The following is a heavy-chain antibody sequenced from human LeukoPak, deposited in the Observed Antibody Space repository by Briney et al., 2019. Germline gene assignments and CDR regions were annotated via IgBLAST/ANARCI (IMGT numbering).Heavy chain of an antibody. V-gene: IGHV1-8*03. J-gene: IGHJ1*01. D-gene: IGHD1-26*01. CDR1: GYTFTSYD. Sequence: ASVKVSCKASGYTFTSYDINWVRQATGQGLEWMGWMNPNSGNTGYAQKFQGRVTITRNTSISTAYMELSSLRSEDTAVYYCARGLARGGVGATTLQHWGQGTLVTVSS. CDR2: MNPNSGNT. CDR3: ARGLARGGVGATTLQH.